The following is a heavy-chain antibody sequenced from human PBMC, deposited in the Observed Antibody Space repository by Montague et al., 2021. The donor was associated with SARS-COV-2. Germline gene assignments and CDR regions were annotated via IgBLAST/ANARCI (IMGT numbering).Heavy chain of an antibody. J-gene: IGHJ4*02. V-gene: IGHV4-39*02. Sequence: SETLSLTCSVSSGSIISSGYYWGWIRQPPGQELEWIVNIYCSRTTYYNPSLQSSGTISVDTSKNHLSLRLSSVTAADTAVYFCARGMIRGVTTPFDYWGQGSQVTVSS. D-gene: IGHD3-10*01. CDR1: SGSIISSGYY. CDR2: IYCSRTT. CDR3: ARGMIRGVTTPFDY.